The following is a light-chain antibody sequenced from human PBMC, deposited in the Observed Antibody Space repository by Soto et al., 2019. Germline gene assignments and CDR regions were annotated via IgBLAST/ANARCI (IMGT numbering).Light chain of an antibody. CDR2: GGS. V-gene: IGKV3-20*01. CDR3: QQYDTSIPLT. CDR1: QSVRSNY. Sequence: EILLTQSPGTLSLSPGDRATLSCRASQSVRSNYLAWYQQKPGQAPRLLLYGGSSRATGIPDRFSGSGSGTDFSLTISRLEPEDFAVYYCQQYDTSIPLTFGGGTKVEIK. J-gene: IGKJ4*01.